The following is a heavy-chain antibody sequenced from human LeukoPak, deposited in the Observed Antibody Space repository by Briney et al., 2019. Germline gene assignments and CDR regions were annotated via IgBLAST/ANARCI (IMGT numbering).Heavy chain of an antibody. D-gene: IGHD1-26*01. V-gene: IGHV3-30*18. CDR3: AKDLRGSYYPDC. Sequence: GGSLRLSCAASGFTFSAYGMHWVRQAPGKGLEWVAVISYDGSNKYYADSVKGRFTISRDPSKNTLSLQMNSLRAEDTAVYYCAKDLRGSYYPDCWGQGTLVTVSS. CDR1: GFTFSAYG. CDR2: ISYDGSNK. J-gene: IGHJ4*02.